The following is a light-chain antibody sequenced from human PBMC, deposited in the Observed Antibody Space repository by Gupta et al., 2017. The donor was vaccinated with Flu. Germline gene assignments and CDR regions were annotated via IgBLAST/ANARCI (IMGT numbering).Light chain of an antibody. CDR1: QSIDSTH. CDR3: QHYDRSPQGT. CDR2: GAS. Sequence: EIVLTQSPGTLSLSPGERATLSCRTSQSIDSTHLAWYQQKPGQAPRLLIYGASSGATGIPDRFSGSGSGTDFTLTISRVEPEDFAVYYCQHYDRSPQGTFGQGTKVEMK. V-gene: IGKV3-20*01. J-gene: IGKJ1*01.